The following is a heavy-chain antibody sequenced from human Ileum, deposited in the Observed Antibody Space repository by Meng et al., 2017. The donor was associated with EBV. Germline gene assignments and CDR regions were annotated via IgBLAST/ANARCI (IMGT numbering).Heavy chain of an antibody. CDR2: ISNSGST. CDR1: GGSVSSGGNY. CDR3: ARDGYSSGSD. V-gene: IGHV4-61*08. J-gene: IGHJ4*02. Sequence: QRRECRPGLVKPSETLSLTVSFSGGSVSSGGNYWSWIRQPPGKGLEWIVYISNSGSTNYNPSLKSRVTISVDTSKNQFSLKLSSVTAADTAVYYCARDGYSSGSDWGQGTLVTGSS. D-gene: IGHD6-19*01.